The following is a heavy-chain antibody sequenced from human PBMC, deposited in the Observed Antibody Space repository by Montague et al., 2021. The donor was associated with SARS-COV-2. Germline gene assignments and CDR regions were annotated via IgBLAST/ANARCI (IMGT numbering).Heavy chain of an antibody. D-gene: IGHD5-18*01. CDR1: GGSISSYY. J-gene: IGHJ3*01. V-gene: IGHV4-59*01. Sequence: SETLSLTCTVSGGSISSYYWSWIRQPPGKGLEWIGYIYYSGSTNYNPSLKSRVTISLDTSKNQLYLNLNSVTAADTAVSYCASGSYGPVAFDFWGQGTMVTVSS. CDR2: IYYSGST. CDR3: ASGSYGPVAFDF.